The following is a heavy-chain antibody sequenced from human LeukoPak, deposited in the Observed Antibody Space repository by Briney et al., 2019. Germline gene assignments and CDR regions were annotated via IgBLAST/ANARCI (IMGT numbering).Heavy chain of an antibody. CDR2: ITTDGSST. D-gene: IGHD3-22*01. CDR1: AFTFSGYW. CDR3: ARDGKCGDYHTLDY. J-gene: IGHJ4*02. V-gene: IGHV3-74*01. Sequence: PGGSLRLSCVASAFTFSGYWMHWGRQPPGEGLVWVSRITTDGSSTVYADSVKGRFTTYRDNAKNTVYLEMDSLRVDDPAVYYCARDGKCGDYHTLDYWGQGILVTVSS.